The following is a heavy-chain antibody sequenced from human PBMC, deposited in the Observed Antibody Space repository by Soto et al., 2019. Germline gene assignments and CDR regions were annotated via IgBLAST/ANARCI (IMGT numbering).Heavy chain of an antibody. V-gene: IGHV4-39*02. D-gene: IGHD3-22*01. CDR1: GGSISKHIFF. J-gene: IGHJ4*02. CDR3: ATTQYYYDRSGYYTI. Sequence: PSETLSLTCTVSGGSISKHIFFWGWIRQPPGKGLEWIGNMYYSGTTYYNPSLKSRVTISVDTSKNHFSLQLSSVTAADTAVYYCATTQYYYDRSGYYTIWGQGTLVTASS. CDR2: MYYSGTT.